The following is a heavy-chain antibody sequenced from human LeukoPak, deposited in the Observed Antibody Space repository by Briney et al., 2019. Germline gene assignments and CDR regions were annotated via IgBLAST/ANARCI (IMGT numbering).Heavy chain of an antibody. D-gene: IGHD7-27*01. J-gene: IGHJ3*02. V-gene: IGHV4-59*01. CDR2: IYYSGST. CDR1: GGSISSYY. CDR3: AREELLTGDFDI. Sequence: SETLSLTCTVSGGSISSYYWSWIRQPPGKGLEWIGYIYYSGSTNYNPSLKSRVTISVDTSKNQFSLKLSSVTAADTAVYYCAREELLTGDFDIWGQGTMVTVSS.